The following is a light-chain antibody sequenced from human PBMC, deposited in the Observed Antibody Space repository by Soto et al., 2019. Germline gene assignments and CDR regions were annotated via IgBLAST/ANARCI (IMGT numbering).Light chain of an antibody. CDR1: SSDVGGYNY. V-gene: IGLV2-8*01. J-gene: IGLJ1*01. CDR3: SSYAGSNNLV. Sequence: QAVRTEPRSACGSPGESVTISCTGTSSDVGGYNYVSWYQQHPGKAPKLMIYEVSKRPSGVPDRFSGSKSGNTASLTVSGLQAEDEADYYCSSYAGSNNLVFGTGTKVTVL. CDR2: EVS.